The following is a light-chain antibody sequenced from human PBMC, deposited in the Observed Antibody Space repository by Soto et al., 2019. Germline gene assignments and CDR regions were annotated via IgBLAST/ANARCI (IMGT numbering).Light chain of an antibody. Sequence: DIQMTQSPSSLSASVGDRVTITCRASQSISSYLNWYQQKPGKAPKLLIYAASSLQCGVPASVSGSGSGTDFTLPVSSVQPEIIATYYCPQSYITHRTFGQKTKMDI. CDR2: AAS. CDR3: PQSYITHRT. CDR1: QSISSY. V-gene: IGKV1-39*01. J-gene: IGKJ1*01.